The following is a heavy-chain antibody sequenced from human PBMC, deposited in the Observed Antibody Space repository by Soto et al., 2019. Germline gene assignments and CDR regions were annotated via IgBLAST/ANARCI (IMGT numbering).Heavy chain of an antibody. CDR3: ANDGSGSYYNLPFDY. CDR2: ISGSGGST. CDR1: GFTFSSYA. D-gene: IGHD3-10*01. Sequence: PGGSLRLSCAASGFTFSSYAMSWVRQAPGKGLEWVSAISGSGGSTYYADSVKGRFTISRDNSKNTLYLQMNSLRAEDTAVYYCANDGSGSYYNLPFDYWGQGTLVTVSS. V-gene: IGHV3-23*01. J-gene: IGHJ4*02.